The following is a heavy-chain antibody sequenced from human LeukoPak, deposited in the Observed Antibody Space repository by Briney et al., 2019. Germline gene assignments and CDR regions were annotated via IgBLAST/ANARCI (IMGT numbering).Heavy chain of an antibody. D-gene: IGHD3-22*01. V-gene: IGHV4-61*02. CDR2: IYTSGST. CDR1: GGSISSGSYY. Sequence: SETLSLTCTVSGGSISSGSYYWSWIRQPAGKGLEWIGRIYTSGSTNYNPSLKSRVTISVDTSKNQFSLKLSSVTAADTAVYYCARGRVVVTAYNWFDPWGQGTLVTVSS. J-gene: IGHJ5*02. CDR3: ARGRVVVTAYNWFDP.